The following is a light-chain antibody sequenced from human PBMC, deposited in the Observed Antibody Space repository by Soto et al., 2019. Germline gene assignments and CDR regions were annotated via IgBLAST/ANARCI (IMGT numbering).Light chain of an antibody. Sequence: DIVMTQSPPSLSVTPGEPASISCRSSQSLLHSDGYTYVDWYVQRPGQSPQLLIYLGSNRASGVPDRLSGSGSGTDFTLKISKVESEDVGIYYCMQVLHTPFSFGPG. CDR2: LGS. CDR3: MQVLHTPFS. V-gene: IGKV2-28*01. CDR1: QSLLHSDGYTY. J-gene: IGKJ3*01.